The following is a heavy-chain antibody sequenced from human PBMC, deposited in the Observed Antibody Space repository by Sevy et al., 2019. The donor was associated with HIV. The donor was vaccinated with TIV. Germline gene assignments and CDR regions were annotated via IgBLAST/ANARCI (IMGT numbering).Heavy chain of an antibody. J-gene: IGHJ4*02. V-gene: IGHV3-53*01. Sequence: GVSLRLSCAASGFTVSSNYMSWVRQAPGKGLEWVSVIYSGGSTYYADSVKGRFTISRDNSKNTLYLQMNSLRAEDTAVYYCARIKQVWYYFDYWGQGTLVTVSS. CDR3: ARIKQVWYYFDY. CDR1: GFTVSSNY. CDR2: IYSGGST. D-gene: IGHD3-10*01.